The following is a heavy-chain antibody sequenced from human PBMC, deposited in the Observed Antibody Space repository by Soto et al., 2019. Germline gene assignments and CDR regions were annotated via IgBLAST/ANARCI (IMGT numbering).Heavy chain of an antibody. CDR3: ASSTA. CDR1: GFIFRSYG. J-gene: IGHJ5*02. Sequence: GGSLRLSCAASGFIFRSYGMHWVRQAPGKGLEWVAVIWYDGSNTYYADPVKGRFTISRDNSKNTLFLQMNSLRAEDTAVYYCASSTAWGRGTLVTVSS. D-gene: IGHD2-2*01. CDR2: IWYDGSNT. V-gene: IGHV3-33*01.